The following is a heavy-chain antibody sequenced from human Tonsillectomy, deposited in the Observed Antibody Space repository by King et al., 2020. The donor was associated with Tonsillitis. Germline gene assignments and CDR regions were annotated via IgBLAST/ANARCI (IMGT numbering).Heavy chain of an antibody. D-gene: IGHD6-6*01. CDR3: ARDLSSIAARPYCSSWNYYFDY. J-gene: IGHJ4*02. V-gene: IGHV3-33*01. Sequence: VQLVESGGGVVQPGRSLRLSCAASGFTFSSYGMHWVRQAPGKGLEWVAVICSDGSNKYYADSVKGRFTISRDNSKNTLYLQMNSLRAEDTAVYYCARDLSSIAARPYCSSWNYYFDYWGQGTLVTVSS. CDR2: ICSDGSNK. CDR1: GFTFSSYG.